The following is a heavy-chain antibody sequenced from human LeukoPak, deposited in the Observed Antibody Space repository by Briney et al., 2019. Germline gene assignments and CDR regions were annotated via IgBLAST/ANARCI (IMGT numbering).Heavy chain of an antibody. CDR2: IYYSGST. CDR1: GGSISNYY. CDR3: ATKDSSNYHYGALDI. V-gene: IGHV4-59*12. J-gene: IGHJ3*02. D-gene: IGHD3-22*01. Sequence: PSETLSLTCTVSGGSISNYYWSWIRQPPGKGLEWIGYIYYSGSTNYNPSLKSRVTISVDTSKNQFSLKLSSVTAADTAVYYCATKDSSNYHYGALDIWGQGTRVTVSS.